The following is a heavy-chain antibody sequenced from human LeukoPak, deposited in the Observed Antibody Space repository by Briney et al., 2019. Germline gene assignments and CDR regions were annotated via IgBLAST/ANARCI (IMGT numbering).Heavy chain of an antibody. D-gene: IGHD6-25*01. Sequence: GGSLRLSCAASGFTFSSYWMHWVRQAPGKGLVWVSRINSDGSTTSYADSVKGRFTISRDNAKNTLYLQMNSLRAEDTAVYYCARRSAAKDAFDIWGQGTMVTVSS. CDR3: ARRSAAKDAFDI. J-gene: IGHJ3*02. CDR2: INSDGSTT. V-gene: IGHV3-74*01. CDR1: GFTFSSYW.